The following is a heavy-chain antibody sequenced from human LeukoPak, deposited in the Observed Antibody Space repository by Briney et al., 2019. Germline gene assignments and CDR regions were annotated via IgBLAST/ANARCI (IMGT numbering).Heavy chain of an antibody. V-gene: IGHV3-64D*06. CDR1: GFTLSSYI. CDR2: ITSIGGST. Sequence: GGSLRLSCSASGFTLSSYIMHWVRQAPGGVLEYVSAITSIGGSTYYADSVKGRFTLSRDNSKNTLYLQMSSLRPEDTAVYYCVKDDSYYYGSGSSNDWGQGTLVTVSS. J-gene: IGHJ4*02. CDR3: VKDDSYYYGSGSSND. D-gene: IGHD3-10*01.